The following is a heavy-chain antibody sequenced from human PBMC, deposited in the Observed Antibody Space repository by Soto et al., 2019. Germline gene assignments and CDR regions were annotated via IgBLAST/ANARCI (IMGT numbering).Heavy chain of an antibody. CDR1: GGTFSSYA. CDR2: IIPISDTT. D-gene: IGHD2-2*01. Sequence: QVQLVQSGAEVKKPGSSVKVSCKASGGTFSSYAISWVRQAPGQGLEWMGGIIPISDTTNYAQKFQGRVTITADKSTSTAYMELSSLRAEDTAVYYCARSQGSSTSLESYYDYYYGMDVWGQGTTVTVSS. V-gene: IGHV1-69*06. CDR3: ARSQGSSTSLESYYDYYYGMDV. J-gene: IGHJ6*02.